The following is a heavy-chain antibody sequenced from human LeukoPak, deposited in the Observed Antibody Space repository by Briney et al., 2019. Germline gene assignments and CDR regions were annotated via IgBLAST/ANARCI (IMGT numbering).Heavy chain of an antibody. J-gene: IGHJ4*02. D-gene: IGHD3-10*01. CDR2: VYYTGST. Sequence: KASETLSLTCTVSGGSISSSSFYWGWIRLPPGKGLEWIGTVYYTGSTYYNPSLKSRVTISIDTSKNRFSLKLSSVTAADTAVYYCARTGSTAYYSGAGSTFDYWGQGTLVTVSS. V-gene: IGHV4-39*01. CDR1: GGSISSSSFY. CDR3: ARTGSTAYYSGAGSTFDY.